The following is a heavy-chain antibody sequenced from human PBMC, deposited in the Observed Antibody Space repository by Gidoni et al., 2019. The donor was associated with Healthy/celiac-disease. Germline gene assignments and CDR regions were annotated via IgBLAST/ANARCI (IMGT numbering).Heavy chain of an antibody. Sequence: EVQLVESGGGVVRPGGSLRLSCAASGFTFGDFGMSWVRQAPGKGPEWVSGINWNGCSTGYADSVKGRFTISRDNAKNSLYLQMNSLRAEDTALYHCARVHYYGSGSRPYYFDYWGQGTLVTVSS. D-gene: IGHD3-10*01. CDR1: GFTFGDFG. CDR2: INWNGCST. CDR3: ARVHYYGSGSRPYYFDY. J-gene: IGHJ4*02. V-gene: IGHV3-20*01.